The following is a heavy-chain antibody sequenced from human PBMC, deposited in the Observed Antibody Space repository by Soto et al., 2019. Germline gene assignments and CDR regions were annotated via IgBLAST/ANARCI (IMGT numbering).Heavy chain of an antibody. CDR2: IYWDDDK. Sequence: QITLKESGPTLVKPTQTLTLTCTFSGFSLTTSGVGVGWIRQPPGKALEWLALIYWDDDKRYSPSLKSRLTTPXDXPKHQAVLTLPHMVPADTATYVCAHRTTRVTWWFDPWGQGTLVTVSS. V-gene: IGHV2-5*02. CDR3: AHRTTRVTWWFDP. J-gene: IGHJ5*02. D-gene: IGHD4-17*01. CDR1: GFSLTTSGVG.